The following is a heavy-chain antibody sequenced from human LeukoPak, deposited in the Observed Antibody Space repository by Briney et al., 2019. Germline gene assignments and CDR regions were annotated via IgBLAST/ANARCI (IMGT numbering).Heavy chain of an antibody. CDR2: ISDSGDYT. Sequence: GGSLRLSCAGSGFTFSSYAMSWVRQAPGQGLEWVSVISDSGDYTSYADSVRGRYTISRDNSRNTLYLQMISLRPEDTAVYYCAKDTSIGKYCTNGVCSPFDYWGQGTLVTVSS. J-gene: IGHJ4*02. V-gene: IGHV3-23*01. CDR3: AKDTSIGKYCTNGVCSPFDY. CDR1: GFTFSSYA. D-gene: IGHD2-8*01.